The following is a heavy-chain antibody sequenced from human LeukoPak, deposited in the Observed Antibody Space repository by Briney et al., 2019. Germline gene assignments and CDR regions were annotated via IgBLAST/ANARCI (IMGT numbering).Heavy chain of an antibody. D-gene: IGHD6-19*01. Sequence: GGSLRPSCAASGFTFSSYSMNWVRQAPGKGLEWVSSISSSSSYIYYADSVKGRFTISRDNAKNSLYLQMNSLRAEDTAVHYCARDRSDRLAVAGTSAFDYWGQGTLVTVSS. J-gene: IGHJ4*02. V-gene: IGHV3-21*01. CDR3: ARDRSDRLAVAGTSAFDY. CDR1: GFTFSSYS. CDR2: ISSSSSYI.